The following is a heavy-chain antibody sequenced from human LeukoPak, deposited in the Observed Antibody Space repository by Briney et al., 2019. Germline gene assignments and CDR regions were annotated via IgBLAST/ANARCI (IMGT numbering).Heavy chain of an antibody. CDR3: ARQPALTHSLFDY. Sequence: SETLSLTCIVSGGSISTSAYYWGWIRQPPGEGLQWIVSIYYSGNTYYNSSLKSRVTISVDTSTSQFSLRLSSVTAADTAVYYCARQPALTHSLFDYWGQGTLVTVSS. J-gene: IGHJ4*02. V-gene: IGHV4-39*01. CDR2: IYYSGNT. CDR1: GGSISTSAYY.